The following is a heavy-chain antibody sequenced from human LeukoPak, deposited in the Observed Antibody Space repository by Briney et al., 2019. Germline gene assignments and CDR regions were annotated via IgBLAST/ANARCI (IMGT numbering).Heavy chain of an antibody. V-gene: IGHV3-23*01. J-gene: IGHJ4*02. CDR3: AKDGSYYYDSSGHWDY. CDR2: ISGSGGST. D-gene: IGHD3-22*01. Sequence: PGGSLRLSCAASGFTFSSYAMSWVGQAPGKGLEGVAAISGSGGSTYYADSVKGRFTISRDNSKNTLYLQMNSLRAEDTAVYYCAKDGSYYYDSSGHWDYWGQGTLVTVSS. CDR1: GFTFSSYA.